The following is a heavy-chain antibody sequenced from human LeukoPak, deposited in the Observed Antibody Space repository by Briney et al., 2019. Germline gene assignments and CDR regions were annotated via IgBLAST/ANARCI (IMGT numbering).Heavy chain of an antibody. CDR2: INWNGGST. D-gene: IGHD5-12*01. Sequence: GGSLRLSCAASGFNFDDYGMSWVRQAPGKGLEWVSGINWNGGSTGYADSVKGRFTISRDNAKNSLYLQMNSVRAEDTAMYYCARDWSTSREYSGYVDYWGQGTLVTVSS. CDR1: GFNFDDYG. J-gene: IGHJ4*02. CDR3: ARDWSTSREYSGYVDY. V-gene: IGHV3-20*04.